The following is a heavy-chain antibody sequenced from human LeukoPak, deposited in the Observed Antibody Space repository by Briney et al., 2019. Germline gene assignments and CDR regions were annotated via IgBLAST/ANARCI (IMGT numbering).Heavy chain of an antibody. V-gene: IGHV3-74*01. CDR1: GFIFSTYW. D-gene: IGHD6-25*01. Sequence: GGSLRLSCAASGFIFSTYWMHWVRQAPGKGLVWVSRINTDGSSTAYAASVKGRFTISRDNTKNILYLQMNSLRAEDTALYYCARERVGSDYYGLDVWGQGTTVPVSS. CDR2: INTDGSST. J-gene: IGHJ6*02. CDR3: ARERVGSDYYGLDV.